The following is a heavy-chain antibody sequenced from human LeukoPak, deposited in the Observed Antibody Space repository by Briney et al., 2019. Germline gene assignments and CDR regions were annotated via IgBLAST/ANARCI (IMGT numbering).Heavy chain of an antibody. CDR2: IYYSGRT. CDR3: ARGSGWYNS. J-gene: IGHJ5*01. V-gene: IGHV4-59*01. Sequence: SETLSLTSPVSGRSISSYYWSWIRQPPGKGLEWIGYIYYSGRTNYNPSLKTRVSISVDTYKNQFSLKLSSVSAAEGAEYYCARGSGWYNSWGQGTLVTVSS. CDR1: GRSISSYY. D-gene: IGHD6-19*01.